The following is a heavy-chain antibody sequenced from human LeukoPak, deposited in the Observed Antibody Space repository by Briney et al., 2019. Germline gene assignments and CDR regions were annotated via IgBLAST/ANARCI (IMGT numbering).Heavy chain of an antibody. CDR3: ARPLRVTMIRGAAFRASSDFDP. Sequence: ASVKVSCKASGYTFTGYYIHWVRQAPGQGLEWMGWINPNSGGTNSAQKFQGRVTMTRDTSISTAYMELSTLRSDDTAVYYCARPLRVTMIRGAAFRASSDFDPWGQGTLVTVSS. CDR1: GYTFTGYY. J-gene: IGHJ5*02. CDR2: INPNSGGT. V-gene: IGHV1-2*02. D-gene: IGHD3-10*01.